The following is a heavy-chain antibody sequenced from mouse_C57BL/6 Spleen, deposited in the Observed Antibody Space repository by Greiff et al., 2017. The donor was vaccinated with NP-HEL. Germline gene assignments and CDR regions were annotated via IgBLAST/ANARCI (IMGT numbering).Heavy chain of an antibody. J-gene: IGHJ4*01. CDR3: ARRDGYSYAMDY. CDR2: ISSGGSYT. CDR1: GFTFSSYG. Sequence: VQLVESGGDLVKPGGSLKLSCAASGFTFSSYGMSWVRQTPDKRLEWVATISSGGSYTYYPDSVKGRFTISRDNAKNTLYLQMSSLKSEDTAMYYCARRDGYSYAMDYWGQGTSVTVSS. D-gene: IGHD2-3*01. V-gene: IGHV5-6*01.